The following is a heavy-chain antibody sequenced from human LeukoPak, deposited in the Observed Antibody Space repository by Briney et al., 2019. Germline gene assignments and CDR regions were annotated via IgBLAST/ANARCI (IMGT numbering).Heavy chain of an antibody. J-gene: IGHJ4*02. Sequence: ASVKVSCKASGYSFSTYGITWVRQAPGQGLEWMGRISVYNGNTNYAQKLQGRVTMTTDTSTSTAYMELRSLRSDDTAVYYCARGRKYTSGYRVTELGSGYSDYWGQGTLVTVSS. D-gene: IGHD5-18*01. CDR2: ISVYNGNT. V-gene: IGHV1-18*01. CDR1: GYSFSTYG. CDR3: ARGRKYTSGYRVTELGSGYSDY.